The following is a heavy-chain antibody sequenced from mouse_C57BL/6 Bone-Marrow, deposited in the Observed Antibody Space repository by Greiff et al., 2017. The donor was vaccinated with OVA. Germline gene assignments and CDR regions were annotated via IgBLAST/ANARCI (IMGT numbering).Heavy chain of an antibody. D-gene: IGHD1-1*01. CDR2: INPNNGGT. J-gene: IGHJ2*01. Sequence: VQLQQSGPELVKPGASVKISCKASGYTFTDYYMNWVKQSHGKSLEWIGDINPNNGGTSYNQKFKGKATLTVDKSSSTAYMELRSLTSEDSAVYYCAGLTTVVAPYYFDYWGQGTTLTVSS. CDR1: GYTFTDYY. CDR3: AGLTTVVAPYYFDY. V-gene: IGHV1-26*01.